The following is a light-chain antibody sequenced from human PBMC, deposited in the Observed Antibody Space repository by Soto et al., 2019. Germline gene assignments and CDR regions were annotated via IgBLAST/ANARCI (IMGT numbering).Light chain of an antibody. Sequence: QSALTQPPSASGSPGQSVTISCTGTSSDIGAYDYVSWYQQPPGTAPKLIIYEASNRPSGVPDRFSGSKSGNTASLTISGLQAADEADYYCSLYTSENTYVFGTGTKVTVL. CDR1: SSDIGAYDY. V-gene: IGLV2-18*01. CDR2: EAS. J-gene: IGLJ1*01. CDR3: SLYTSENTYV.